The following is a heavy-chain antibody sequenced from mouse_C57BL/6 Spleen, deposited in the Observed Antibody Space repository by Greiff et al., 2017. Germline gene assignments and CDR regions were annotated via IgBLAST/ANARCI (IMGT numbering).Heavy chain of an antibody. J-gene: IGHJ2*01. CDR3: AGDGY. Sequence: VQLQQSVAELVRPGASVKLSCTASGFNLKNTYMHWLKQRPEPGLEWIGRIDPANGNTKYAPKFQGKATITSDTAANTAYLQHSSLTSEDTAIYYCAGDGYWGQGTTLTVSS. CDR2: IDPANGNT. CDR1: GFNLKNTY. V-gene: IGHV14-3*01. D-gene: IGHD2-3*01.